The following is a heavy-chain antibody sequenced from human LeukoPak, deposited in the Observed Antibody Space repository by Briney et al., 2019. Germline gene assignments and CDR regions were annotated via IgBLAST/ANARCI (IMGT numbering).Heavy chain of an antibody. CDR2: INHSGST. Sequence: SETLSLTCAVYGGSFSGYYWSWIRQPPGKGLEWIGEINHSGSTNYNPSLKSRVTISVDTSKNQFSLKLSSVTAADTAVYYCARANSYDSSGHYYEFGYWGQGTLVTVSS. CDR1: GGSFSGYY. CDR3: ARANSYDSSGHYYEFGY. J-gene: IGHJ4*02. V-gene: IGHV4-34*01. D-gene: IGHD3-22*01.